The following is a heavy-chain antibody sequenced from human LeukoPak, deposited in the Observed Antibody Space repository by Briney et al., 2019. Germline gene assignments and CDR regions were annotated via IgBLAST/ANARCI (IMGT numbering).Heavy chain of an antibody. CDR2: INPNSGGT. D-gene: IGHD4-17*01. CDR3: AREFSDYGDYVNYFDY. Sequence: GASVKVSCKASGYTFTGYYMHWVRQAPGQGLEWMGWINPNSGGTNYAQKFQGRVTMTRDTSISTAYMELSRLRSDDTAVYYCAREFSDYGDYVNYFDYWGQGTLVTVSS. CDR1: GYTFTGYY. V-gene: IGHV1-2*02. J-gene: IGHJ4*02.